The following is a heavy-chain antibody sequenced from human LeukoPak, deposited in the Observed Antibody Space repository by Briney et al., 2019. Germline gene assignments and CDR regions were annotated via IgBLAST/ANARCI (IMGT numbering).Heavy chain of an antibody. J-gene: IGHJ6*02. D-gene: IGHD6-13*01. CDR2: ISYDGSNK. V-gene: IGHV3-30*18. CDR3: AKPAYSSSWYSLLAYYYYGMDV. Sequence: GRSLSLSCAASGFTFSSYSMHWVRQAPGKGLVWVAVISYDGSNKYYADSVKGRFTISRDNSKNTLYLQMNSLRAEDTAVYYCAKPAYSSSWYSLLAYYYYGMDVWGQGTTVTVSS. CDR1: GFTFSSYS.